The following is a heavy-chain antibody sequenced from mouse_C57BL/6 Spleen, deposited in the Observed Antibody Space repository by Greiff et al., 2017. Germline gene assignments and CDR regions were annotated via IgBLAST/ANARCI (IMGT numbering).Heavy chain of an antibody. Sequence: QVQLQQPGTELVKPGASVKLSCKASGYTFTSYWMQWVKQRPGQGLEWIGEIDPSDSYTNYNQKFKGKATLTVDTSSSTAYMQLSSLTSEDSAVYYCARNYDGEYYFDYWGQGTTLTVSS. CDR1: GYTFTSYW. J-gene: IGHJ2*01. V-gene: IGHV1-50*01. D-gene: IGHD2-4*01. CDR3: ARNYDGEYYFDY. CDR2: IDPSDSYT.